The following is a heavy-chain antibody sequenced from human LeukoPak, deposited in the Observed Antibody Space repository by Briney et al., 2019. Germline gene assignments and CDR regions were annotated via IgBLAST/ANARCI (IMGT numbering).Heavy chain of an antibody. CDR3: ASLRQGSGTYYIDY. D-gene: IGHD3-10*01. J-gene: IGHJ4*02. CDR2: ILYDGSNQ. V-gene: IGHV3-30*03. Sequence: GRSLRLSCAASGFTFSSYGMHWVRQAPGKGLEWVALILYDGSNQYYADSVKGRFTISRDNAKNTLYLQMYSLRAEDTAVYYCASLRQGSGTYYIDYWGQGTLVTVSS. CDR1: GFTFSSYG.